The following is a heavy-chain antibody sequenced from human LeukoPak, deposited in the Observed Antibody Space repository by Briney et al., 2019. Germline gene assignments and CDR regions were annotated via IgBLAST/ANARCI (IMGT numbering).Heavy chain of an antibody. CDR2: ISGSGSST. CDR3: ARDPIYYDSSGN. V-gene: IGHV3-48*03. D-gene: IGHD3-22*01. CDR1: GVTFDAYA. Sequence: GGSLRLSCAASGVTFDAYAMHWVRQASGKGLEWVSVISGSGSSTYYADSVKGRFTISRDNAKNSLYLQMNSLRAEDTAVYYCARDPIYYDSSGNWGQGTLVTVSS. J-gene: IGHJ4*02.